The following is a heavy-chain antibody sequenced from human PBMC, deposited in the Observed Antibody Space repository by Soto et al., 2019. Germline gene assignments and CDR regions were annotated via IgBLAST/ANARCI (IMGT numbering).Heavy chain of an antibody. CDR2: ISYDGSNK. J-gene: IGHJ5*02. D-gene: IGHD3-22*01. Sequence: GGSLRLSCAASGFTFSSYAMHWVRQAPGKGLEWVAVISYDGSNKYYADSVKGRFTISRDNSKNTLYLQMNSLRAEDTAVYYCAIIRDSSGYYGPEWFDPWGQGTLVTVSS. V-gene: IGHV3-30-3*01. CDR1: GFTFSSYA. CDR3: AIIRDSSGYYGPEWFDP.